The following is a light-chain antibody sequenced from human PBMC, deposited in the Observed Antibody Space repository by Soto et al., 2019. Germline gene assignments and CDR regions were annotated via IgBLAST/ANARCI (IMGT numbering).Light chain of an antibody. CDR1: QSISSW. V-gene: IGKV1-5*03. CDR3: QQYNSYPWT. J-gene: IGKJ1*01. Sequence: KVTQSPSTLSASVGDRVTITCRASQSISSWLAWYQQTPGKAPKLLIYKTSSLESGVPSRFSGSRSGTEFTLTIGSLQPDDFATYYCQQYNSYPWTFGQGTKVDI. CDR2: KTS.